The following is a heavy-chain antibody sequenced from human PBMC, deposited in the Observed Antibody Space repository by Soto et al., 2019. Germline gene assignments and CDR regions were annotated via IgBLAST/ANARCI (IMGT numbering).Heavy chain of an antibody. CDR1: GGTFSSYA. D-gene: IGHD2-2*01. V-gene: IGHV1-69*13. CDR2: IIPIFGTA. CDR3: ARGGIVVVPAAIFSRSYYGMDV. J-gene: IGHJ6*02. Sequence: GASVKVSCKASGGTFSSYAISWVRQAPGQGLEWMGGIIPIFGTANYAQKFQGRVTITADESTSTAYMELSSLRSEDTAVYYCARGGIVVVPAAIFSRSYYGMDVWGQGTTVTVSS.